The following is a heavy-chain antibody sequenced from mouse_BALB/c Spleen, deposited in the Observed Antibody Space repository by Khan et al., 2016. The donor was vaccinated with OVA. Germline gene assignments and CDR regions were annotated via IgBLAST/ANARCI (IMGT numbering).Heavy chain of an antibody. CDR2: FNPSNGDT. CDR1: GFTFTSYY. V-gene: IGHV1S81*02. D-gene: IGHD1-1*02. CDR3: TGTGYGSLAY. Sequence: QVQLQQSGAELVKPGASVKLSCKASGFTFTSYYMYWVKQRPGQGLAWIGEFNPSNGDTNFNEKFKSKATLTVARASSTAYMQLSSLTSEDSAIYYCTGTGYGSLAYWGQGTLVTVSA. J-gene: IGHJ3*01.